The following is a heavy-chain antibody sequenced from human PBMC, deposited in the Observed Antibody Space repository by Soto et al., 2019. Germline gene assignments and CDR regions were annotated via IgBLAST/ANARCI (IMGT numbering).Heavy chain of an antibody. CDR3: ARQWDY. CDR1: GASIRSDY. CDR2: IYDSERT. V-gene: IGHV4-59*08. J-gene: IGHJ4*02. Sequence: QVQLQESGPGLVKPSETLSLTCAVSGASIRSDYWSWIRQIPGRGLEWIGYIYDSERTNYNPSLRRRVTISADTSKNQFSLKVRSVTAADTAVYYCARQWDYWGQGILVTVSS.